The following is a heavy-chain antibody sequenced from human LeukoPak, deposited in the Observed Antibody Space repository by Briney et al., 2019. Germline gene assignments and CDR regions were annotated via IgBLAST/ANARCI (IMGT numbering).Heavy chain of an antibody. CDR2: IIPIFGTA. V-gene: IGHV1-69*13. CDR1: GGTFSSYA. D-gene: IGHD2-15*01. J-gene: IGHJ3*02. CDR3: ARDGKAATDAFDI. Sequence: SVKVSXKASGGTFSSYAISWVRQAPGQGLEWMGGIIPIFGTANYAQKFQGRVTITADESTSTAYMELSSLRSEDTAVYYCARDGKAATDAFDIWGQGTMVTVSS.